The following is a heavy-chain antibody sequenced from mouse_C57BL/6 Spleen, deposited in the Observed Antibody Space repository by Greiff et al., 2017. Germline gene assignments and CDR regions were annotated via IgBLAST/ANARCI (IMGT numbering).Heavy chain of an antibody. Sequence: QVQLQQSGPELVKPGASVKISCKASGYAFSSSWMNWVKQRPGKGLEWIGRIYPGDGDTNYNGKFKGKATLTADKSSRTAYMQLSSLTSEDSAVYFCAGRQAMDYWGQGTSVTVSS. D-gene: IGHD3-3*01. CDR1: GYAFSSSW. CDR2: IYPGDGDT. V-gene: IGHV1-82*01. J-gene: IGHJ4*01. CDR3: AGRQAMDY.